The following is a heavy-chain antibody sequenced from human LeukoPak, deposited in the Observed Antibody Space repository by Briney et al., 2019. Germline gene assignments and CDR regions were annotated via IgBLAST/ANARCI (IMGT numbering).Heavy chain of an antibody. D-gene: IGHD3-10*01. J-gene: IGHJ5*02. CDR2: ISSGSSYI. V-gene: IGHV3-21*01. CDR3: ASRRGVYRDWFDP. CDR1: GFIVSGNF. Sequence: PGGSLRLSCAVSGFIVSGNFMSWVRQAPGKGLEWVSSISSGSSYIYYADSVKGRFTISRDNANNSLYLQMNSLRAEDTAVYYCASRRGVYRDWFDPWGQGTLVTVSS.